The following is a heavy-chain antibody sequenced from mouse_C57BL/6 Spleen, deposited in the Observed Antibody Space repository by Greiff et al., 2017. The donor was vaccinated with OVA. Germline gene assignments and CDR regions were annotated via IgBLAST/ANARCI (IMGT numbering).Heavy chain of an antibody. CDR2: IHPNSGST. CDR3: ARYGYYGSFDD. CDR1: GYTFTSYW. Sequence: QVQLQQPGAELVKPGASVKLSCKASGYTFTSYWMHWVKQRPGQGLEWIGMIHPNSGSTKYNEKFKGKATLTVDKSSSTAYMQLSSLTSEDSAVYYCARYGYYGSFDDWGQGTTLTVSS. J-gene: IGHJ2*01. V-gene: IGHV1-64*01. D-gene: IGHD1-1*01.